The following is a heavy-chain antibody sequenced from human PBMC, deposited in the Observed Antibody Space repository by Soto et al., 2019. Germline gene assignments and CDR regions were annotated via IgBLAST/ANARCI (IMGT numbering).Heavy chain of an antibody. CDR3: ARANVDYYYYYRMDV. CDR1: GYTFNNYG. CDR2: ISFYNGKT. Sequence: QVQLVQSGAEVKKPGASVKVSCKASGYTFNNYGITWVRQAPGQGLEWMGWISFYNGKTNYAQRFQGRVTMTTDTSTSTAYMELRSPTSDDTAIYSCARANVDYYYYYRMDVWGQGTTVTVSS. V-gene: IGHV1-18*01. D-gene: IGHD2-21*01. J-gene: IGHJ6*02.